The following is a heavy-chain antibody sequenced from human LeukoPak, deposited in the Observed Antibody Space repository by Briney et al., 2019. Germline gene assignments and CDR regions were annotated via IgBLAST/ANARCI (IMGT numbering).Heavy chain of an antibody. CDR3: ASAGPAYSSSWYYYYYGMDV. CDR1: GGSISSSSYY. CDR2: IYYSGST. Sequence: SETLSLTCTVSGGSISSSSYYWGWIRQPPGKGLEWIGSIYYSGSTYYNPSLKSRVTISVDTSKNQFSLKLSSVTAADTAVYYCASAGPAYSSSWYYYYYGMDVWGQGTTVTVSS. V-gene: IGHV4-39*01. J-gene: IGHJ6*02. D-gene: IGHD6-13*01.